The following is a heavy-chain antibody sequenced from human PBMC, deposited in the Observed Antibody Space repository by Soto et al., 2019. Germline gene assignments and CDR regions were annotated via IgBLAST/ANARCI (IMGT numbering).Heavy chain of an antibody. CDR1: GLTFSTYA. CDR3: AKDKGYCSGASCLRGFDY. V-gene: IGHV3-23*01. D-gene: IGHD2-15*01. Sequence: GSLRLSCAASGLTFSTYAMNWVRQAPGKGLEWVSGISGSAYSTNYADSVKGRFTISRDNSKNTLYLQMNSLRVEDTALYYCAKDKGYCSGASCLRGFDYWGQGTLVTVSS. CDR2: ISGSAYST. J-gene: IGHJ4*02.